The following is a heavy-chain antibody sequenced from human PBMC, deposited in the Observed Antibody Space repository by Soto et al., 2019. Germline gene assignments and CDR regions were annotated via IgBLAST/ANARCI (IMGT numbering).Heavy chain of an antibody. D-gene: IGHD2-21*02. CDR2: IYWDDDK. Sequence: QITLKESGPTLVKPTQTLTLTCTFSAFSLSTGGVGVGWIRQPPGKALEWLALIYWDDDKRYSPSLRSRLTITKDTSKTQVVLTMTTMDPVDTATYYCIQSRCGGDCLQSYASYYYSGMDVWGQGTTVTVSS. J-gene: IGHJ6*02. CDR3: IQSRCGGDCLQSYASYYYSGMDV. V-gene: IGHV2-5*02. CDR1: AFSLSTGGVG.